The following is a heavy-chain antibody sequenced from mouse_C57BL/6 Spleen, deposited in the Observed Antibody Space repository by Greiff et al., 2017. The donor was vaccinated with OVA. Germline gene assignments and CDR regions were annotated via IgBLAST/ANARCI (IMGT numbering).Heavy chain of an antibody. J-gene: IGHJ4*01. CDR2: FYPGSGSI. Sequence: QVQLQQSGAELVKPGASVKLSCKASGYTFTEYTIHWVKQRSGQGLEWIGWFYPGSGSIKYNEKFKDKATLTADKSSSTVYMERSRLTSEDTAVYFCARHEDQGHGNPYYYAMDYWGQGTSVTVSS. V-gene: IGHV1-62-2*01. D-gene: IGHD2-1*01. CDR1: GYTFTEYT. CDR3: ARHEDQGHGNPYYYAMDY.